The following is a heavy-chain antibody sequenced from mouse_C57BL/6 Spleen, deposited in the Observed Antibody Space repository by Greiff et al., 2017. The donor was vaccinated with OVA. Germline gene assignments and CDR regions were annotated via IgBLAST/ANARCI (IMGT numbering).Heavy chain of an antibody. D-gene: IGHD4-1*01. J-gene: IGHJ3*01. CDR3: ASQLTGTAWFAY. V-gene: IGHV5-17*01. Sequence: EVMLVESGGGLVKPGGSLKLSCAASGFTFSDYGMHWVRQAPEKGLEWVAYISSGSSTIYYADTVKGRFTISRDNAKNTLFLQMTSLRSEDTAMYYCASQLTGTAWFAYWGQGTLVTVSA. CDR2: ISSGSSTI. CDR1: GFTFSDYG.